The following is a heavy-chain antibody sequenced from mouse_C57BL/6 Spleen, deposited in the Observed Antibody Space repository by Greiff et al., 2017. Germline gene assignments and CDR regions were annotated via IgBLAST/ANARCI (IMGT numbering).Heavy chain of an antibody. D-gene: IGHD1-1*01. V-gene: IGHV1-55*01. CDR3: ARGVYYVGWFAY. J-gene: IGHJ3*01. CDR2: IYPGSGST. CDR1: GYTFTSYW. Sequence: VQLQQPGAELVKPGASVKMSCKASGYTFTSYWITWVKQRPGQGLEWFGDIYPGSGSTNYNEKFKSKATLTVDTSSSTAYMQLSSLTSEDSAVYYCARGVYYVGWFAYWGQGTLVTVSA.